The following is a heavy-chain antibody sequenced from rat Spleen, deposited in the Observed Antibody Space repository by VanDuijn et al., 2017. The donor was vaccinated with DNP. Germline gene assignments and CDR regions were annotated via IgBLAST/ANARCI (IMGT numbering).Heavy chain of an antibody. V-gene: IGHV5-31*01. Sequence: EVQLVESGGDLVQPGRSLIVSCVASGFTFRGYWMTWIRQVPGKGLEWVASVTSGGGSTYYPDSVKGRFIISRDNAKNTLDLQMNSLRSEDMATYYCARWNSGHFDYWGQGVMVPVSS. CDR1: GFTFRGYW. J-gene: IGHJ2*01. CDR2: VTSGGGST. CDR3: ARWNSGHFDY. D-gene: IGHD4-3*01.